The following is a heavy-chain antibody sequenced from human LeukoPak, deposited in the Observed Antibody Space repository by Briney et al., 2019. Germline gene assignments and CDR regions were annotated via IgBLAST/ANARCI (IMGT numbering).Heavy chain of an antibody. D-gene: IGHD3-22*01. V-gene: IGHV4-4*02. Sequence: SETLSLTCAVSGGSISSDHWWSWVRQPPGKGLEWIGEIHHSGSTYYNPSLKSQVTISVDRSKNQFSLKLSSVTAADTAVYYCARVPYYYDSSGEAFDIWGQGTMVTVSS. J-gene: IGHJ3*02. CDR3: ARVPYYYDSSGEAFDI. CDR1: GGSISSDHW. CDR2: IHHSGST.